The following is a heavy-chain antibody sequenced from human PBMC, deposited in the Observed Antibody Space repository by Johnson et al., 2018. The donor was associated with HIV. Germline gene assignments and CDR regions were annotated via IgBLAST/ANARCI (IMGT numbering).Heavy chain of an antibody. Sequence: VQLVESGGGLVKPGGSLRLSCAASGFTFNNAWMSWVRQAPGKGLEWVGRIKSKTDGGTTDYAAPVKGRFTISRDDSKNTLYLQMNSLKTEDTAVYYCTTDSEGHVFDIWGQGTMVTVSS. V-gene: IGHV3-15*01. CDR1: GFTFNNAW. J-gene: IGHJ3*02. CDR2: IKSKTDGGTT. CDR3: TTDSEGHVFDI.